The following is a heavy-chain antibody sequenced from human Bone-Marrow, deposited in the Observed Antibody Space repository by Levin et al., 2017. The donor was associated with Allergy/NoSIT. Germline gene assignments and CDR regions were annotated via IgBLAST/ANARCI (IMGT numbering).Heavy chain of an antibody. D-gene: IGHD3-3*01. CDR3: ARDRFRVLRPQQEPLQFDY. J-gene: IGHJ4*02. CDR1: GFTFSDYY. CDR2: ISSSGSTI. V-gene: IGHV3-11*01. Sequence: PGGSLRLSCAASGFTFSDYYMSWIRQAPGKGLEWVSYISSSGSTIYYADSVKGRFTISRDNAKNSLYLQMNSLRAEDTAVYYCARDRFRVLRPQQEPLQFDYWGQGTLVTVSS.